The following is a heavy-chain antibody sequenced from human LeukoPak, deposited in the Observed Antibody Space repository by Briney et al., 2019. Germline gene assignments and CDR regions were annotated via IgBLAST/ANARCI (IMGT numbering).Heavy chain of an antibody. Sequence: GGSLRLSCAASGFTLSSYSMHWVRQAPGKGLEWVSSISSSSSYIYYADSVKGRFTISRDNAKNSLFLQMNSLRAEDTAVYYCAKDFLWSVEGFSFDHWGQGTLVTVSS. CDR2: ISSSSSYI. D-gene: IGHD3-10*01. V-gene: IGHV3-21*04. CDR1: GFTLSSYS. J-gene: IGHJ4*02. CDR3: AKDFLWSVEGFSFDH.